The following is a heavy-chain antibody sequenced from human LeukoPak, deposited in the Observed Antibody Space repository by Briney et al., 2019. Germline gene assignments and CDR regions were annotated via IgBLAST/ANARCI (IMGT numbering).Heavy chain of an antibody. Sequence: GGSLRLSCAASGFTFSNYWMHWVRQAPGKGLVWVSRISPTGSTTSYADSVKGRFTVSRDNAKNTLYLQVNNLRAEDTAVYYCARGPSSNWSGLDFWGQGTLLTVSS. V-gene: IGHV3-74*01. CDR2: ISPTGSTT. CDR1: GFTFSNYW. CDR3: ARGPSSNWSGLDF. D-gene: IGHD6-13*01. J-gene: IGHJ4*02.